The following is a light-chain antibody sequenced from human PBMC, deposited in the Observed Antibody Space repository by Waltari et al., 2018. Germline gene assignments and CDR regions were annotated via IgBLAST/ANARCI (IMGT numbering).Light chain of an antibody. CDR3: QSYDRSLSGHVV. CDR2: GST. CDR1: SSNIGVGYD. J-gene: IGLJ2*01. V-gene: IGLV1-40*01. Sequence: QSGLTQPPSVSGAPGQRVTISCTGSSSNIGVGYDVHWYQQVPGAAPKLLIYGSTNRPAWVPDRFSGSKSGTSASLAITGLQAEDESDYYCQSYDRSLSGHVVFGGGTKLTVL.